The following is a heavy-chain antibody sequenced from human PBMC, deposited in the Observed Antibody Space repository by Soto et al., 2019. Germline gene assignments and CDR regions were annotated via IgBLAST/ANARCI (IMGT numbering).Heavy chain of an antibody. Sequence: QVQLQESGPGLVKPSQTLSLTCTVSGGSISSGDYYWSWIRQPPGKGLEWIGYIYYSGSTYYNPSLKSRVTISVDTSKNQFSLKLSSETAADTAVYYCARNSYYYDSSGYYYPDAFDIWGQGTMVTVSS. J-gene: IGHJ3*02. V-gene: IGHV4-30-4*01. CDR1: GGSISSGDYY. CDR2: IYYSGST. D-gene: IGHD3-22*01. CDR3: ARNSYYYDSSGYYYPDAFDI.